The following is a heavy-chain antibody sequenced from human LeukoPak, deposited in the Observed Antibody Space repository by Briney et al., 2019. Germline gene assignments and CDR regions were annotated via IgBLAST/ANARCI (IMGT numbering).Heavy chain of an antibody. CDR3: ARLPSTVDY. V-gene: IGHV3-21*01. CDR1: GFTFSSSS. Sequence: GGSLRLSCAASGFTFSSSSMNWFRQAPVQWLEWVSSISSSSSYIYYADSVKGRFTISRDNAKNSLYLQMNSLRAEDTAVYYCARLPSTVDYWGQGTLATVSS. J-gene: IGHJ4*02. CDR2: ISSSSSYI.